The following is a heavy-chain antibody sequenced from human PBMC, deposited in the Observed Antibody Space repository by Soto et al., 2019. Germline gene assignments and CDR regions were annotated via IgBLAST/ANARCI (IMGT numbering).Heavy chain of an antibody. Sequence: SETLSLTCTVSGGSISSSSYYWGWIRQPPGKGLEWIGSIYYSGSTYYNPSLKSRVTISVDTSKNQFSLKLSSVTAADTAVYYCARPLYQTDWFEPWGQGTLVTVSS. V-gene: IGHV4-39*01. J-gene: IGHJ5*02. CDR3: ARPLYQTDWFEP. CDR2: IYYSGST. D-gene: IGHD2-8*01. CDR1: GGSISSSSYY.